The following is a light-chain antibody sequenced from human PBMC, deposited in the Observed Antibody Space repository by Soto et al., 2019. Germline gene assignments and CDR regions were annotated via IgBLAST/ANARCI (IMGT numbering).Light chain of an antibody. V-gene: IGLV4-69*01. CDR2: LNRDGRH. J-gene: IGLJ2*01. CDR3: QTWGTGIVI. CDR1: SGHSNYA. Sequence: VLTQSPSASASLGASVKLTCTLSSGHSNYAIAWHQQQPEKGPRYLMTLNRDGRHSKGDGIPNRFSGSSSGAERYLTISSLQSEDEADYYCQTWGTGIVIFGGGTQLTVL.